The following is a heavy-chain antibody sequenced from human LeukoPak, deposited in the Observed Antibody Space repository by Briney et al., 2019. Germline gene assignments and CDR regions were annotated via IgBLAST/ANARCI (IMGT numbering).Heavy chain of an antibody. Sequence: GGSLRLSCAASGFTFSGSATHWVHQASGKGLERVGRIRSKANSYATAYAASVKGRFTISRDESKNTAYLQMNSLKTEDTAVYYCTRTPVGATPVFDYWGQGTLVTVSS. J-gene: IGHJ4*02. CDR3: TRTPVGATPVFDY. CDR1: GFTFSGSA. D-gene: IGHD1-26*01. V-gene: IGHV3-73*01. CDR2: IRSKANSYAT.